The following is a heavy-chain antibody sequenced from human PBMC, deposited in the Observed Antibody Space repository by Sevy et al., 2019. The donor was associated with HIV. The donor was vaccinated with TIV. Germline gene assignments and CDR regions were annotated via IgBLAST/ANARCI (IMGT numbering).Heavy chain of an antibody. D-gene: IGHD6-13*01. CDR2: IYYSGST. V-gene: IGHV4-59*01. CDR3: ARLSMQQLSVHYYYYMDV. Sequence: SETLSLTCTVSGGSISSYYWSWIRQPPGKGLEWIGYIYYSGSTNYNPSLKSRVTISVDTSKNQFSLKLSSVTAADTAVYYCARLSMQQLSVHYYYYMDVWGKGTTVTVS. CDR1: GGSISSYY. J-gene: IGHJ6*03.